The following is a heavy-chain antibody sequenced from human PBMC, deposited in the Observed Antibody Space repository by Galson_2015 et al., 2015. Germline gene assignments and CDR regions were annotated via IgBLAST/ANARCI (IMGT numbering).Heavy chain of an antibody. Sequence: SLRLSCAASGFTFSSYDMHWVRQATGKGLEWVSAIGTAGDTYYPGSVKGRFTISRDNSKNTLYLQMNSLRAEDTAVYYCAKDQLTYSSSSDYWGQGTLVTVSS. V-gene: IGHV3-13*01. CDR3: AKDQLTYSSSSDY. J-gene: IGHJ4*02. CDR1: GFTFSSYD. D-gene: IGHD6-6*01. CDR2: IGTAGDT.